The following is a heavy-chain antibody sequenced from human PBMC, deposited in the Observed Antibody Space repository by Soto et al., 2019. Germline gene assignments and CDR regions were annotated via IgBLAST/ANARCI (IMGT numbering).Heavy chain of an antibody. CDR3: AVYGYGVSAAAY. Sequence: EEELAESGGGLVQPGGSLTLSCAASGFTFSNYWMSWVRQAPGKGLELVARMNQDGRERYYVDSVRGRFTISRDNVENSLYLQLNSLRPEDTAVYYCAVYGYGVSAAAYWGQGTLVTVSS. CDR2: MNQDGRER. V-gene: IGHV3-7*03. CDR1: GFTFSNYW. J-gene: IGHJ4*02. D-gene: IGHD4-17*01.